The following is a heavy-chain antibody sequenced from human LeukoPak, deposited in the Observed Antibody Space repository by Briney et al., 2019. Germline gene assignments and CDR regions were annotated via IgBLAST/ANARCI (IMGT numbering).Heavy chain of an antibody. CDR3: ARGYSSGTLGH. D-gene: IGHD3-10*01. V-gene: IGHV4-4*07. CDR1: GDSITSFY. CDR2: IYISGTT. J-gene: IGHJ4*02. Sequence: SETLSLTCTVSGDSITSFYLTWIRQPAGKGLEWIGRIYISGTTDYNTTLKSRVTMSVDTSNREFSLKMMSMTDADTAVYYCARGYSSGTLGHWGQGTLVSVSS.